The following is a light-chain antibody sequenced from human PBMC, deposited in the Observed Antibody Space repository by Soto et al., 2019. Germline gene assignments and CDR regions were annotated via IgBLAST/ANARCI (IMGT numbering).Light chain of an antibody. J-gene: IGLJ7*01. CDR1: SSDVGSYNL. CDR2: EGS. Sequence: QSALTQPASVSGSPGQSITISCTGTSSDVGSYNLVSWYQQYPGKDPKLMLYEGSKRRSGVSNRFSGSKSGNTASLTISGLQAEDEADYYCCSYAGSSTHAVFGGGTQLTVL. CDR3: CSYAGSSTHAV. V-gene: IGLV2-23*01.